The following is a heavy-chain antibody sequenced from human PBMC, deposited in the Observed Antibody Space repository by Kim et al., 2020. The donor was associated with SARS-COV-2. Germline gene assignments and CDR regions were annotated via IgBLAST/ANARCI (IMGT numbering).Heavy chain of an antibody. Sequence: SETLSLTCIVSGGSLSRGAYYWSWIRQPPGKQLEWIGYILYSGNTNYNPSLKSRVFISVDTSKNQFSLRMNSVTAADTAIYYCARGRGGGGNWFGPWGQG. J-gene: IGHJ5*02. CDR1: GGSLSRGAYY. CDR2: ILYSGNT. V-gene: IGHV4-61*08. D-gene: IGHD3-16*01. CDR3: ARGRGGGGNWFGP.